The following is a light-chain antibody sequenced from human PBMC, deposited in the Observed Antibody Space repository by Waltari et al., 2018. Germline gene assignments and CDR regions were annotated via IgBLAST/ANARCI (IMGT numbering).Light chain of an antibody. J-gene: IGKJ3*01. V-gene: IGKV3-20*01. CDR2: AAS. CDR3: QQYGNSGS. Sequence: EIVLTQSPGTLSLSPGEPATLSCRASQTVTRSYLTWYQHKPGQAPRLLIYAASSRASGVPDRFSGSGSGTEFTLTISRLEPEDFAVYYCQQYGNSGSFGPGTTVDI. CDR1: QTVTRSY.